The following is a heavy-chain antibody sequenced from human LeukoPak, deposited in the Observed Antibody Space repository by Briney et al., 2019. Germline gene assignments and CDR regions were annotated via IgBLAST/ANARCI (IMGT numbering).Heavy chain of an antibody. D-gene: IGHD6-13*01. CDR3: ARGPYSSSWHFFDY. Sequence: APVKVSCKASGYTFTGYYMHWVRQAPGQGLEWMGWINPSSGGTDYAQKFQGRVTMARDTSISTAYMDLSRLRSDDTAVYYCARGPYSSSWHFFDYWGQGTLVTVSS. J-gene: IGHJ4*02. V-gene: IGHV1-2*02. CDR2: INPSSGGT. CDR1: GYTFTGYY.